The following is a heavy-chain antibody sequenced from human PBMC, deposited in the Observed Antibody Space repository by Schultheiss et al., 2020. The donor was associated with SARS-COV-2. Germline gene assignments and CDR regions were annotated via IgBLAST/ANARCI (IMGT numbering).Heavy chain of an antibody. J-gene: IGHJ4*02. CDR2: VTHSGST. D-gene: IGHD3-22*01. V-gene: IGHV4-38-2*02. CDR1: GYSISSGYY. Sequence: SETLSLTCTVSGYSISSGYYWGWIRQPPGKGLEYIGEVTHSGSTNYNPSLKSRVTISVDTSKNQFSLKLSSVTAADTAGYYSARIDSSGYYAYDYWGQGTLVTVSS. CDR3: ARIDSSGYYAYDY.